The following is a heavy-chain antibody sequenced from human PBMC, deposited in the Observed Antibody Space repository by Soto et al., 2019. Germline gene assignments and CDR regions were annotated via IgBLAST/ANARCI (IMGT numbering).Heavy chain of an antibody. Sequence: QVQLVESGGGVVQPGRSLRLSCVASGFTFSSYGMHWVRQAPGKGLEWVAMISYDGSNTYYADSVKGRFTISRDNSKNTLYLQMSSLRAEDASVYYCAKEGGLSGSYYISSSYYFDYWGQGTLVTVSS. D-gene: IGHD1-26*01. V-gene: IGHV3-30*18. CDR2: ISYDGSNT. CDR3: AKEGGLSGSYYISSSYYFDY. J-gene: IGHJ4*02. CDR1: GFTFSSYG.